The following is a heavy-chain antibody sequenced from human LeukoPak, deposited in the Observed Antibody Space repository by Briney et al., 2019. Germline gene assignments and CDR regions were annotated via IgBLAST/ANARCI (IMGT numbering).Heavy chain of an antibody. CDR3: AKAASGNWNDVSDY. CDR1: GFIFKTYA. V-gene: IGHV3-33*06. J-gene: IGHJ4*02. CDR2: IWYDGSNK. Sequence: GGSLRLSCAASGFIFKTYAMHWVRQAPGKGLEWVTMIWYDGSNKYYGDSVKGRFTISRDNSKNTLYLQMNSLRAEDTAVYYCAKAASGNWNDVSDYWGQGTLVTVSS. D-gene: IGHD1-20*01.